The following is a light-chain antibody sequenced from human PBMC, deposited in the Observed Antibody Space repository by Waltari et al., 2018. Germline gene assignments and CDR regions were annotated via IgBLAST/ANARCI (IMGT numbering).Light chain of an antibody. V-gene: IGLV2-14*03. J-gene: IGLJ3*02. CDR3: SSYTSITTWGV. CDR2: DVT. Sequence: QSALTQPASASAPRVQSIPISCTGTCSAVAGSHYVASYQQHPGKAPKLMIYDVTKRPSGVSNRFSGSKSGNTASLTISGLQAEDEADYYCSSYTSITTWGVFGGGTKLTVL. CDR1: CSAVAGSHY.